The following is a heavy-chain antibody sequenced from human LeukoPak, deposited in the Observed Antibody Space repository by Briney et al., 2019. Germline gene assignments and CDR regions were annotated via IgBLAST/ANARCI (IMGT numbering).Heavy chain of an antibody. CDR2: IRYDGSNK. J-gene: IGHJ6*03. CDR3: AKDSYPYMVRGDLGAYMDV. Sequence: PGGSLRLSCAASGFTFSSYGMHWVRQAPGKGLEWVAFIRYDGSNKYYADSVKGRFTISRDNSKNTLYLQMNSLRAEDTAVYYCAKDSYPYMVRGDLGAYMDVWGKGTTVTISS. D-gene: IGHD3-10*01. V-gene: IGHV3-30*02. CDR1: GFTFSSYG.